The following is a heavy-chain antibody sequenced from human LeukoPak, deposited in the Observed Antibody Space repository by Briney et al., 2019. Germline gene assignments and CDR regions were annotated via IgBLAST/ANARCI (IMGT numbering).Heavy chain of an antibody. CDR3: ARDMDSSRGYGMDV. CDR2: IIPIFGTA. J-gene: IGHJ6*02. D-gene: IGHD3-22*01. Sequence: ASVKVSCKASGGTFSSYAISWVRQAPGQGLEWMGGIIPIFGTANYAQKFQVRVTITADESTSTAYMELSSLRSEDTAVYYCARDMDSSRGYGMDVWGQGTTVTVSS. V-gene: IGHV1-69*13. CDR1: GGTFSSYA.